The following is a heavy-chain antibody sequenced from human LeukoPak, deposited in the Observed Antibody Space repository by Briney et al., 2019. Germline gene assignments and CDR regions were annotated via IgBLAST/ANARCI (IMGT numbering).Heavy chain of an antibody. J-gene: IGHJ5*02. D-gene: IGHD3-10*01. CDR1: GYSISSGYY. V-gene: IGHV4-38-2*02. CDR3: ASRGFGEPPSWFDP. Sequence: MTSETLSLTCTVSGYSISSGYYWGWIRQPPGKGLEWIGSIYHSGSTYYNPSLKSRVTISIDTSKNQFSLKLSSVTAADTAVYYCASRGFGEPPSWFDPWGQGTLVTVSS. CDR2: IYHSGST.